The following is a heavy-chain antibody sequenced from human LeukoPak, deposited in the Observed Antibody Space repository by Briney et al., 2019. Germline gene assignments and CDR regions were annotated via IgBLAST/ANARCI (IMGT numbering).Heavy chain of an antibody. CDR1: GFTFSSYW. D-gene: IGHD2/OR15-2a*01. CDR3: ASNPAFYDGDFDY. CDR2: IKQDGSEK. J-gene: IGHJ4*02. Sequence: QPGGSLRLSCATSGFTFSSYWMSWVRQAPGKGLEWVANIKQDGSEKHYVDAVKGRFTISRDNAKNSLYLQMNSLRAEDTAVYYCASNPAFYDGDFDYWGQGTLVTVSS. V-gene: IGHV3-7*01.